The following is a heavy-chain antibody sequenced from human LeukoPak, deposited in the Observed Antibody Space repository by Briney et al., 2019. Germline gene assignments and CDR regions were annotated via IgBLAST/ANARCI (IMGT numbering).Heavy chain of an antibody. J-gene: IGHJ4*02. CDR1: GFTFDDYA. CDR3: AKARPGYSSGWYYFDY. V-gene: IGHV3-9*01. CDR2: ISWNSGSI. Sequence: GGSLRLSCAASGFTFDDYAMHWVRQAPGKGLEWVSGISWNSGSIGYADSVKGRFTISRDNAKNSLYLQMNSLRAEGTALYYCAKARPGYSSGWYYFDYWGQGTLVTVSS. D-gene: IGHD6-19*01.